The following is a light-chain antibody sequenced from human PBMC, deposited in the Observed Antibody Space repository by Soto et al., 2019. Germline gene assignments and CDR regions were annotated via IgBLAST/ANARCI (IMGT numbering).Light chain of an antibody. CDR2: GAS. CDR3: QQFNNYLYT. J-gene: IGKJ2*01. CDR1: QSIRTN. V-gene: IGKV3-15*01. Sequence: EIVLTQSPATLSVSAGGTVTLSCRASQSIRTNVAWYQQIPGQAPRLLVYGASTRATGVPARFSGSGSGIEFTLTISSLQSEDSAFYYCQQFNNYLYTFGQGTKLEIK.